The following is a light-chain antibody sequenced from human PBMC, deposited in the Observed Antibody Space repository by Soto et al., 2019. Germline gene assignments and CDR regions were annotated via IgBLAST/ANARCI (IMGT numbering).Light chain of an antibody. CDR1: QTVRNNY. Sequence: EIVMTQSPAALSVSPGQRATLSCRASQTVRNNYLAWYQQKPGQAPRLLIYDASNRATGIPARFSGSGSGTDFTLTISSLEPEDFAVYYCQQRSNLITFGQGTRLEIK. CDR3: QQRSNLIT. CDR2: DAS. V-gene: IGKV3-11*01. J-gene: IGKJ5*01.